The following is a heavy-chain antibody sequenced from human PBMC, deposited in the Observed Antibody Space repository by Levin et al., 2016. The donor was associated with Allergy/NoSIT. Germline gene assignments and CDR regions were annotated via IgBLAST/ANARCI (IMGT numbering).Heavy chain of an antibody. D-gene: IGHD6-13*01. CDR3: AKDINSSAGAHYGMDV. J-gene: IGHJ6*02. V-gene: IGHV3-53*04. CDR1: GFNVNNNY. Sequence: GESLKISCAASGFNVNNNYMSWVRQAPGKGLEWVSIVYGGGSTSYADSVKGRFTISRHNFKNTLYLQMNSLRLEDTAVYYCAKDINSSAGAHYGMDVWGQGTTVTVSS. CDR2: VYGGGST.